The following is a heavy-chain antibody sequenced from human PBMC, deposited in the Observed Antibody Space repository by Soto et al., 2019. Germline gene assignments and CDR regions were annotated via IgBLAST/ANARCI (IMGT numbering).Heavy chain of an antibody. CDR2: ISAYNGNT. CDR1: GYTFTSYG. V-gene: IGHV1-18*01. D-gene: IGHD3-22*01. J-gene: IGHJ3*02. Sequence: QVQLVQSGAEVKKPGASVKVSCKASGYTFTSYGISWVRQAPGQGLEWMGWISAYNGNTNYAQKLQGRVTMTTDTATSTAYMELRSLRSDDTAVYYCARAYYYDSSGYWAFDIWGQGTMVTVSS. CDR3: ARAYYYDSSGYWAFDI.